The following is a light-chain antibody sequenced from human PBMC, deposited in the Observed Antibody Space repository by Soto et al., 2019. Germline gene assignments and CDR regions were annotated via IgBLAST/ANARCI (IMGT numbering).Light chain of an antibody. CDR1: QNIGTW. V-gene: IGKV1-5*01. CDR3: QQYDSSRT. J-gene: IGKJ1*01. Sequence: DVQMTQSPSTLSASVGDRVTITCRASQNIGTWLAWYQQNPGGAPRLLIYDVSNLESGVPSRFSGSGSGPEFTLTITSLQPEDFGIYYCQQYDSSRTFGQGTKVDLK. CDR2: DVS.